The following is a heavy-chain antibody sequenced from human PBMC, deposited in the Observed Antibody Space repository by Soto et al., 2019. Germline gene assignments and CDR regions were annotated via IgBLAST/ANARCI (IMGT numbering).Heavy chain of an antibody. D-gene: IGHD3-10*01. CDR1: GYTFTSYD. CDR2: MNPNSGNT. CDR3: ARGPSPWTYYGSGSYYKPHPQFDY. Sequence: ASVKVSCKASGYTFTSYDINWVRQATGQGLEWMGWMNPNSGNTGHAQKFQGRVTMTRNTSISTAYMELSSLRSEDTAVYYCARGPSPWTYYGSGSYYKPHPQFDYWGQGTLVTVSS. J-gene: IGHJ4*02. V-gene: IGHV1-8*01.